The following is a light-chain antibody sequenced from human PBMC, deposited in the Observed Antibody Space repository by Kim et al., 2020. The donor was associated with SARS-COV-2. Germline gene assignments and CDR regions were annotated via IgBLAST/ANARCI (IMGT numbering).Light chain of an antibody. CDR1: QSVSSSY. CDR3: QYYTSSFT. V-gene: IGKV3-20*01. CDR2: EAS. J-gene: IGKJ4*01. Sequence: EIVLTHSPGTLSFSPGERATLSCRASQSVSSSYLAWYQQRPGQAPNLLIYEASSRATGIPDRFSGSGSGTDFTLTISRLEPEDFAVYYCQYYTSSFTFGGGTKVDIK.